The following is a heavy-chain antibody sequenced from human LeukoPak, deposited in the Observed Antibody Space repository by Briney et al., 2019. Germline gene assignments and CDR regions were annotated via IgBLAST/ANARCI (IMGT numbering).Heavy chain of an antibody. CDR3: ARRRGVGATTFFDY. D-gene: IGHD1-26*01. Sequence: RPSETLSLTCTVSGGSISSGGNYWSWIRQHPGKGLEWIGYIYYSGSTYYNPSLKSRVTISVDTSKNQFSLKLSSVTAADTAVYYCARRRGVGATTFFDYWGQGTLVTVSS. CDR2: IYYSGST. CDR1: GGSISSGGNY. V-gene: IGHV4-31*03. J-gene: IGHJ4*02.